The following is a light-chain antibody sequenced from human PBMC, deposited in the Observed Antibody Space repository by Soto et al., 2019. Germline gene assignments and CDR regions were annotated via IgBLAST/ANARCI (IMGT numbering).Light chain of an antibody. CDR3: QLYGSSPPFT. CDR2: GAS. Sequence: EIVLTQSPGTLSLSPGDRATLFCRASQSVSNSYLAWYHQKPGQAPRLLIYGASVRVTGIPDRFSGSGSGTDFTLTISRLEPEDFAVYYCQLYGSSPPFTFGPGTKVDI. CDR1: QSVSNSY. V-gene: IGKV3-20*01. J-gene: IGKJ3*01.